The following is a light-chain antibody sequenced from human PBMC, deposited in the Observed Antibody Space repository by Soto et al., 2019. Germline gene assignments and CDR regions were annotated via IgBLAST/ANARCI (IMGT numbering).Light chain of an antibody. Sequence: EIVMTQSPATLAVSPGERATLSCSASQSVSSDLAWYQQKPGQAPRLFIYGASTRATGIPARFSGSGSGTEFTLTISSLQPDDFATYDCQQYNSYPWTFGQVTKVEIK. CDR2: GAS. V-gene: IGKV3-15*01. CDR3: QQYNSYPWT. CDR1: QSVSSD. J-gene: IGKJ1*01.